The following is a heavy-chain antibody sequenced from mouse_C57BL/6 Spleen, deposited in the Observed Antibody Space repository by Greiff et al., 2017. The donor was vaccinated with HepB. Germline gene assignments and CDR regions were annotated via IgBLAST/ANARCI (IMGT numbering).Heavy chain of an antibody. Sequence: EVKLVESGGGLVKPGGSLKLSCAASGFTFSDYGMHWVRQAPEKGLEWVAYISSGSSTIYYADTVKGRFTISRDNAKNTLFLQMTSLRSEDTAMYYCAGYYYGSFAYWGQGTLVTVSA. CDR3: AGYYYGSFAY. CDR2: ISSGSSTI. CDR1: GFTFSDYG. V-gene: IGHV5-17*01. J-gene: IGHJ3*01. D-gene: IGHD1-1*01.